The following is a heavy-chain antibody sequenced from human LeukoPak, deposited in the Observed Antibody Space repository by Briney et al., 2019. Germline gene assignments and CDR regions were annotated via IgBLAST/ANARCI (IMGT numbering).Heavy chain of an antibody. CDR2: INWNGGST. CDR3: ARENYLYSSGYYGAFDI. CDR1: GFTVSSNY. D-gene: IGHD3-22*01. J-gene: IGHJ3*02. V-gene: IGHV3-20*04. Sequence: PGGSLRLSCAASGFTVSSNYMSWVRQAPGKGLEWVSGINWNGGSTGYADSVKGRFTISRDNAKNSLYLQMNSLRAEDTALYYCARENYLYSSGYYGAFDIWGQGTMVTVSS.